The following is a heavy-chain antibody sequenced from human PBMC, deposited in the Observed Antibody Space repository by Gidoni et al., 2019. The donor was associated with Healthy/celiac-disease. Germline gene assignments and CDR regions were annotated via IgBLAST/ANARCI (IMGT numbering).Heavy chain of an antibody. CDR2: ISYDGSNK. Sequence: QVQLVESGGGVVQPGRSLRLSCAASGFTFSSYAMHWVRQAPGKGLEWVAVISYDGSNKYYADSVKGRFTISRDNSKNTLYLQMNSLRAEDTAVYYCARDLLIAVAGTGDIWGQGTMVTVSS. V-gene: IGHV3-30-3*01. CDR1: GFTFSSYA. CDR3: ARDLLIAVAGTGDI. J-gene: IGHJ3*02. D-gene: IGHD6-19*01.